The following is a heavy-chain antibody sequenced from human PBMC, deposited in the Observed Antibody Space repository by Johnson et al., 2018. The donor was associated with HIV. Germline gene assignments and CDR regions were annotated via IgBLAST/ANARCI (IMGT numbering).Heavy chain of an antibody. V-gene: IGHV3-30-3*01. CDR2: ISYDGSNK. J-gene: IGHJ3*02. D-gene: IGHD2-15*01. Sequence: QVQVVESGGGVVQPGRSLRLSCAASGFTFSSYAMHWVRQAPGKGLEWVAVISYDGSNKYYADSVKGRFTLSRDTSKNTLYLQMNSLRAEDTAVYYCARDGRYCSGGSCYSVSGAFDMWGQGTMVTVSS. CDR3: ARDGRYCSGGSCYSVSGAFDM. CDR1: GFTFSSYA.